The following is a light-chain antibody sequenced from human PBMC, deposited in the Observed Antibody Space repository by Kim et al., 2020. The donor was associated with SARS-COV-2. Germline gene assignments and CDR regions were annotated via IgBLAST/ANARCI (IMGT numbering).Light chain of an antibody. CDR1: SSDVGGFNY. V-gene: IGLV2-11*01. Sequence: QSALPQPRSVSGSPGQSVTISCTGTSSDVGGFNYVSWYQHYPGKAPKVMIYDVNRRPSGVPDRFSGSKSGNTASLTISGLQAEDEAEYYCCSYAGSQNYVFGTGTKVTVL. CDR2: DVN. J-gene: IGLJ1*01. CDR3: CSYAGSQNYV.